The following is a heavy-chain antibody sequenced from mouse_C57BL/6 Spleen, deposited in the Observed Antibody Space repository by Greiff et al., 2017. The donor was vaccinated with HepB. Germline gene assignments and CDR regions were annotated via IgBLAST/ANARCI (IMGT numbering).Heavy chain of an antibody. J-gene: IGHJ4*01. CDR3: ARQLGRVYAMDY. D-gene: IGHD4-1*01. Sequence: EVQRVESGGDLVKPGGSLKLSCAASGFTFSSYGMSWVRQTPDKRLEWVATISSGGSYTYYPDSVKGRFTISRDNAKNTLYLQMSSLKSEDTAMYYCARQLGRVYAMDYWGQGTSVTVSS. CDR2: ISSGGSYT. V-gene: IGHV5-6*01. CDR1: GFTFSSYG.